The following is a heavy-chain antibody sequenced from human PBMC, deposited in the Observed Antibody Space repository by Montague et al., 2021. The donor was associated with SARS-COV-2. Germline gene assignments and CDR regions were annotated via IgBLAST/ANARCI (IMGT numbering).Heavy chain of an antibody. CDR2: INHGGST. V-gene: IGHV4-34*01. CDR3: ARLRDGVVPSPILGVGPYYAYSYVGV. D-gene: IGHD3-10*01. Sequence: SETLSLTCAVHGTSFGGYYWNWIRQPPGKGLEWIGEINHGGSTKYSPSLKSRLTISADTSKNQFSLKLTSVAAADTAVYYCARLRDGVVPSPILGVGPYYAYSYVGVWGRWTTGTVSS. J-gene: IGHJ6*03. CDR1: GTSFGGYY.